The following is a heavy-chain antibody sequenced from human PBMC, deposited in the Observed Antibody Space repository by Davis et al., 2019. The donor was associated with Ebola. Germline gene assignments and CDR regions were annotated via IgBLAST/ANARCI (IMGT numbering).Heavy chain of an antibody. J-gene: IGHJ3*02. CDR2: IYNDGRT. V-gene: IGHV3-53*01. Sequence: PGGSLRLSCAASGFTVSSNYMGWVRQAPGKGLEWVSVIYNDGRTFYGDSVKGRFTISRDNAKNTLYLQMNSLTAEDTAVYYCARKTDYSSAEDAFDIWGQGTMVTVPS. D-gene: IGHD6-19*01. CDR1: GFTVSSNY. CDR3: ARKTDYSSAEDAFDI.